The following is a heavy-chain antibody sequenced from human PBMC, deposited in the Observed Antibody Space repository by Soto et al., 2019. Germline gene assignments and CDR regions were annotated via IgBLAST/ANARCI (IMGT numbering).Heavy chain of an antibody. D-gene: IGHD3-9*01. J-gene: IGHJ4*02. V-gene: IGHV1-18*04. CDR2: VSAYNGNT. Sequence: QVQLVQSGAEVKKPGASVKVSCKASGYTFTSYGISWVRQAPGQGLEWMGWVSAYNGNTNYAQKLQGRVTMTPDTSTSTAYMELRSVRSDDTAVYYCARSAEYFDWLGFLSPAGRDYFDYWGQGTLVTVSS. CDR3: ARSAEYFDWLGFLSPAGRDYFDY. CDR1: GYTFTSYG.